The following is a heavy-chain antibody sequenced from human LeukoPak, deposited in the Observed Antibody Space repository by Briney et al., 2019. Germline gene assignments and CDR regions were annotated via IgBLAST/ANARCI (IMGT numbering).Heavy chain of an antibody. CDR3: AKSGRTTERSPFDP. CDR1: GFTFSSYG. V-gene: IGHV3-30*18. J-gene: IGHJ5*02. D-gene: IGHD2-2*01. Sequence: GGSLRLSCAASGFTFSSYGMHWVRQAPGKGLEWVAVISYDGSNKYYADSVKGRFTISRDNSKNTLYLQMNSLRAEDTAVYYCAKSGRTTERSPFDPWGQGTLVTVSS. CDR2: ISYDGSNK.